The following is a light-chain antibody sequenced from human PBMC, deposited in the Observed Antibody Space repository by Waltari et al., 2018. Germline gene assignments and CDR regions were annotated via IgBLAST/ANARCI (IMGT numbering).Light chain of an antibody. CDR3: CSFAGSVTFVV. V-gene: IGLV2-23*02. CDR2: EAT. Sequence: QSALTQPASVSGSPGQSITIFCSGTSSDFGSYNLVSWYQQHPGKAPKVIIYEATKRPSGVSNRFSGSKSGNTASLTISGLQAEDEAEYFCCSFAGSVTFVVFGGGTKVTVL. J-gene: IGLJ2*01. CDR1: SSDFGSYNL.